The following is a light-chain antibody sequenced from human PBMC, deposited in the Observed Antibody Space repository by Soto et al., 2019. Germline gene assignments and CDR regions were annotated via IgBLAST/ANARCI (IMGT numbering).Light chain of an antibody. Sequence: QSAVAQPPSASVSPGQSVTISCTGTSSDVGGYDYVSWYQQHPGEAPKLMIYEVSKRPSGVPDRFSGSKSGNTASLAVSGLQAEDEADYYCTSYAGSNNFPYVFGTGTKVTVL. J-gene: IGLJ1*01. CDR3: TSYAGSNNFPYV. CDR1: SSDVGGYDY. CDR2: EVS. V-gene: IGLV2-8*01.